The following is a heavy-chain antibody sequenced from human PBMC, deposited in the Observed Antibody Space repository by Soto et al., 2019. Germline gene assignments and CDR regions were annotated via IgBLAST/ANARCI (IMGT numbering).Heavy chain of an antibody. CDR3: ARERFLEWPPGHTFDP. V-gene: IGHV4-38-2*02. CDR2: LYHIGST. CDR1: GYSISSGNY. D-gene: IGHD3-3*01. J-gene: IGHJ5*02. Sequence: SETLSLTCAVSGYSISSGNYWAWIRQPPGRGLEWIGSLYHIGSTHYNTSLKSRVTISVDTSKTQFSLKLSSVTAADTAVYYCARERFLEWPPGHTFDPWGQGTLVTVSS.